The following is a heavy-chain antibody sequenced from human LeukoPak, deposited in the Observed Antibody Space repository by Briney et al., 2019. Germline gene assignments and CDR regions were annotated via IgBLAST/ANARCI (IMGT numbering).Heavy chain of an antibody. D-gene: IGHD6-13*01. CDR2: IYSGGST. CDR3: ARVLPAAGTVGY. CDR1: GFTVSSNY. Sequence: GGSLRLSCAASGFTVSSNYMSWVRQAPGQGLEWVSVIYSGGSTYYADSVKGRFTISRDNSKNTLYLQMNSLRAEDTAVYYCARVLPAAGTVGYWGQGNRVTVSS. V-gene: IGHV3-66*01. J-gene: IGHJ4*02.